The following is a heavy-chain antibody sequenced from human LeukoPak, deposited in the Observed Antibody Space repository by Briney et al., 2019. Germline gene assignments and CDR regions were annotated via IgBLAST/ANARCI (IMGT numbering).Heavy chain of an antibody. CDR3: ATNPLYYDILTGTIFDY. J-gene: IGHJ4*02. CDR2: ISYDGSNK. D-gene: IGHD3-9*01. CDR1: GFTFSSYA. V-gene: IGHV3-30*04. Sequence: GRSLRLSWAPPGFTFSSYAMPWARQAPGRGLGWVAVISYDGSNKCYADSVKGRFTISRDNSKNPLYLQMNSLRAEDTAVYYCATNPLYYDILTGTIFDYWGQGTLVTVSS.